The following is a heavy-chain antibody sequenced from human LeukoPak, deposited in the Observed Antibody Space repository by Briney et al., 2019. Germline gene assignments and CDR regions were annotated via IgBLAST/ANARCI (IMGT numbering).Heavy chain of an antibody. CDR1: EGTFSSYA. D-gene: IGHD3-9*01. V-gene: IGHV1-69*04. Sequence: SVKVSCKASEGTFSSYAISWVRQAPGQGLEWMGRIIPILGIANYAQKFQGRVTMTRNTSISTAYMELSSLRSEDTAVYYCARGSLRYFDWLAPEDAFDIWGQGTMVTVSS. J-gene: IGHJ3*02. CDR2: IIPILGIA. CDR3: ARGSLRYFDWLAPEDAFDI.